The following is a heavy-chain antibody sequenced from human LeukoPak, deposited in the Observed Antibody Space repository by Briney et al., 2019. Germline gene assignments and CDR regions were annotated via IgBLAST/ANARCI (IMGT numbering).Heavy chain of an antibody. J-gene: IGHJ4*02. Sequence: PGGSLRLSCAASGFTFSSYGMHWVRQAPGKGLEWVAVISYDGSNKYYADSVKGRFTISRDNSKNTLYLQMNSLRAEDTAVYYCARPDAARNWGWWRFDYWGQGTLVTVSS. CDR1: GFTFSSYG. CDR2: ISYDGSNK. D-gene: IGHD7-27*01. V-gene: IGHV3-30*03. CDR3: ARPDAARNWGWWRFDY.